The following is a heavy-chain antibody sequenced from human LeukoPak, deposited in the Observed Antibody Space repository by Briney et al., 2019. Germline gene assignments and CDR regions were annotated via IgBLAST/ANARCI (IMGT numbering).Heavy chain of an antibody. CDR3: ARRTNFSSRLVFYY. CDR2: IYYSGST. CDR1: GGSISSSSYY. V-gene: IGHV4-39*01. Sequence: SETLSLTCTVSGGSISSSSYYWGWLRQPPGQGLEWIVRIYYSGSTYYNPSLKSRVTISVNTSKNQFSLMLSSVPAAAAAVYYCARRTNFSSRLVFYYWGQGTLVTVSS. D-gene: IGHD6-13*01. J-gene: IGHJ4*02.